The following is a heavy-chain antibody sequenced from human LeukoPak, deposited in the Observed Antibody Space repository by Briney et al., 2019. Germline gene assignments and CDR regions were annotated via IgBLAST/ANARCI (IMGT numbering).Heavy chain of an antibody. D-gene: IGHD1-26*01. V-gene: IGHV3-23*01. Sequence: GGSLRLSCAASGFTFSTYAMNWVRQSPGKGLEWVSSISGSDGSTYYADSVKGRFTISRDNSKNTLYLQVHSLRAEDTAIYYCAKGASGNYYIYFDYWGQGTLVTVSS. CDR3: AKGASGNYYIYFDY. CDR2: ISGSDGST. CDR1: GFTFSTYA. J-gene: IGHJ4*02.